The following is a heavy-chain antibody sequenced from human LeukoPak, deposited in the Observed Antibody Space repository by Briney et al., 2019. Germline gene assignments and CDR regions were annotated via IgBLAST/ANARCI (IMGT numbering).Heavy chain of an antibody. V-gene: IGHV4-4*02. D-gene: IGHD3-10*01. J-gene: IGHJ5*02. CDR3: ASRGVLPSWFDP. Sequence: SETLSLTCAVSGGSISSSNWWSWVRQPPGKGLEWIGEIYHSGSTNYNPSLKSRVTISVDKSKNQFSLKLSSVTAADTAVYYCASRGVLPSWFDPWGQGTLVTVSS. CDR1: GGSISSSNW. CDR2: IYHSGST.